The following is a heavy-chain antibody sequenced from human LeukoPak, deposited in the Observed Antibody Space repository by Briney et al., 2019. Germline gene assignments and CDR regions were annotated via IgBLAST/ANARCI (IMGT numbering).Heavy chain of an antibody. CDR3: AREGVDTAMGSFDY. Sequence: SETLSLTCTVSGGSISSYYWSWIRQPPGKGLEWIGYIYYSGSTNYNPSLKSRVTKSVDTSKNQFSLKLSSVTAADTAVYYCAREGVDTAMGSFDYWGQGTLVTVSS. V-gene: IGHV4-59*01. CDR2: IYYSGST. CDR1: GGSISSYY. D-gene: IGHD5-18*01. J-gene: IGHJ4*02.